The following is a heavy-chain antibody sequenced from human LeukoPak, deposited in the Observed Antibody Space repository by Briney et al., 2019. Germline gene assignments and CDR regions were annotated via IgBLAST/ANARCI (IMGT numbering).Heavy chain of an antibody. D-gene: IGHD3-10*01. CDR1: GFTFSVFE. CDR2: ISSTGSWT. CDR3: AREVVLLWFGVSKNYFDP. Sequence: QPGGSLRLSCAASGFTFSVFEMNWVRQAPGKGLEWVSYISSTGSWTYYADSVKGRFTISRDNAKNTLYLQMNSLRAEDTAVYYCAREVVLLWFGVSKNYFDPWGQGTLVTVSS. V-gene: IGHV3-48*03. J-gene: IGHJ5*02.